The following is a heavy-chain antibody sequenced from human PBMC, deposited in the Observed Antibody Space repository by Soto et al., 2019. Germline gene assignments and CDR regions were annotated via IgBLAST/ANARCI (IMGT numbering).Heavy chain of an antibody. D-gene: IGHD2-2*01. Sequence: GGSLRLSCAASGFTVSSNYMSWVRQAPGKGLEWVSVIYSGGSTYYADSVKGRFTISRDNSKNTLYLQMNSLRAEDTAVYYCARVPIVVVPAAENSYWGQGTLVTVSS. V-gene: IGHV3-66*01. CDR2: IYSGGST. CDR1: GFTVSSNY. CDR3: ARVPIVVVPAAENSY. J-gene: IGHJ4*02.